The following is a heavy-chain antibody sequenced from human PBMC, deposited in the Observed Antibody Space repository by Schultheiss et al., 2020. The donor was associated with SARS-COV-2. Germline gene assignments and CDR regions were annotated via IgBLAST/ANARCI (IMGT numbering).Heavy chain of an antibody. CDR3: AKAFTVTWPHRFDY. Sequence: GGSLRLSCAASGFTFSNSDMNWVHQAPRKGLEWVSGISGSGGGTYYVDSVKGRFTISRDTSKNTLYLQMSSLRAEDTAVYYCAKAFTVTWPHRFDYWGQGTLVTVSS. CDR2: ISGSGGGT. D-gene: IGHD4-11*01. J-gene: IGHJ4*02. V-gene: IGHV3-23*01. CDR1: GFTFSNSD.